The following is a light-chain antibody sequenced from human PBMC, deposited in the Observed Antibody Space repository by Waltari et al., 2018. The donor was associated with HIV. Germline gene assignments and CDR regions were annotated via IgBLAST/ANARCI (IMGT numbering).Light chain of an antibody. V-gene: IGKV1-17*01. CDR1: EGIGSD. J-gene: IGKJ4*01. CDR3: QQHNSSPIT. CDR2: AGS. Sequence: ASVGDRVTIICRASEGIGSDLAWFQQKRGKAPKRLIFAGSTLQSGVPLRFSGSGSGTLFTLTIVSLQPEDFATYFCQQHNSSPITFGGGTKV.